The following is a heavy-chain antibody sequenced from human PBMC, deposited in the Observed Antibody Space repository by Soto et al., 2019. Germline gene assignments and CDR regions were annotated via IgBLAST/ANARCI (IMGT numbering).Heavy chain of an antibody. D-gene: IGHD3-22*01. CDR1: GYTLTSYY. CDR2: INPSGGST. J-gene: IGHJ4*02. Sequence: ASVKVSCKASGYTLTSYYMHWGRQAPGQGLEWMGIINPSGGSTSYAQKFQGRVTMTRDTSTSTVYMELSSLRSEDTAVYYCASSAGEGGYAPSTYFGYWGQGTLVTLSS. CDR3: ASSAGEGGYAPSTYFGY. V-gene: IGHV1-46*01.